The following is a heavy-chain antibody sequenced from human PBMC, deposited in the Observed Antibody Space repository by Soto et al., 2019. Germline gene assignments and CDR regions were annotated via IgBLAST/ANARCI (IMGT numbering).Heavy chain of an antibody. D-gene: IGHD3-22*01. J-gene: IGHJ4*02. CDR1: GGSISSYY. CDR3: ARLWGYYNDY. Sequence: QVQLQESGPGLVKPSETLSLTCTVSGGSISSYYWSWIRQPPGKGLEWIGYMYYSGSTNYYPSLKRRVTISVDTSKNQFSLKLSSVTAADTAVYYCARLWGYYNDYWGQGTLVTVSS. CDR2: MYYSGST. V-gene: IGHV4-59*08.